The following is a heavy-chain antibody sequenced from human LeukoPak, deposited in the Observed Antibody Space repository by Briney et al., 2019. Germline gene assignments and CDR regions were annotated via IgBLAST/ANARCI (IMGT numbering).Heavy chain of an antibody. CDR1: GFTFSSYD. J-gene: IGHJ4*02. D-gene: IGHD7-27*01. CDR3: AKDNLGDY. CDR2: IRYDGSYK. V-gene: IGHV3-30*02. Sequence: PGGSLRLSCAASGFTFSSYDMNWVRQAPGKGLEWVAFIRYDGSYKYYADSVKGRFTISRGNSKNTLYLQMNSLRAEDTAVYYCAKDNLGDYWGQGTLVTVSS.